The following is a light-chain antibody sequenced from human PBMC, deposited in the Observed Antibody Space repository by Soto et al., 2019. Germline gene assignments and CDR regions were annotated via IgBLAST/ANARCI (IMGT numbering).Light chain of an antibody. CDR2: DAS. J-gene: IGKJ4*01. Sequence: EIVLTQSPATLSLSPGERSTLSCRVSQSVGTSLAWYQQKAGQAPRLLIYDASYRATGVPARFSGSGSGTDFTLTINTLEPEDVAVYYCQQRQNLFPFGGGTKVEIK. CDR3: QQRQNLFP. V-gene: IGKV3-11*01. CDR1: QSVGTS.